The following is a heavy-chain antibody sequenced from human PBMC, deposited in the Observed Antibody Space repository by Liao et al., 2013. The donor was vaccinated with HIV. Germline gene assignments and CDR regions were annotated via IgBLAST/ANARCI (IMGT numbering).Heavy chain of an antibody. CDR2: VHHSGTT. V-gene: IGHV4-34*01. D-gene: IGHD3-16*01. Sequence: QVQLPQWGAGLLRPSETLSLTCAVYGGSFSGHFWSWIRQPPGKGLEWIGEVHHSGTTNYNPSLQSRVTISVDTSKNQFSLNLTSVTTADTAIYYCARDLAMIPRHRFFDSWGQGTLVTVSS. CDR3: ARDLAMIPRHRFFDS. CDR1: GGSFSGHF. J-gene: IGHJ4*02.